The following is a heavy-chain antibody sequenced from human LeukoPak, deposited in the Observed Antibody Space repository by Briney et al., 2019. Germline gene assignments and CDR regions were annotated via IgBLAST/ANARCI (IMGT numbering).Heavy chain of an antibody. D-gene: IGHD6-19*01. V-gene: IGHV3-11*06. CDR3: ARDASSSGWFFDP. CDR2: ISSSDTYSRSSSYR. Sequence: PGGSLRLSCAASGFTFSDYYMSWIRQAPGKGPEWVAYISSSDTYSRSSSYRNYADSVKGRFTISRDNAKNSLYLQMNSLRAEDTAVYYCARDASSSGWFFDPWGQGTLVSVSS. J-gene: IGHJ5*02. CDR1: GFTFSDYY.